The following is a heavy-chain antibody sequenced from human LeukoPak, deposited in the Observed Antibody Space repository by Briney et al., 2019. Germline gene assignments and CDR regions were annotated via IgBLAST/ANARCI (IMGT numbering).Heavy chain of an antibody. D-gene: IGHD2/OR15-2a*01. J-gene: IGHJ5*02. Sequence: SETLSLTCTVSGGSVSSYYWSWIRQPPGKGLEWIGYIFYSGSTNYNPSLKSRVTISVDTSKNQFSLKLYSVTAADTAVYYCAGEVALLNTGPDLWGQGTLVTVDS. CDR3: AGEVALLNTGPDL. CDR2: IFYSGST. V-gene: IGHV4-59*02. CDR1: GGSVSSYY.